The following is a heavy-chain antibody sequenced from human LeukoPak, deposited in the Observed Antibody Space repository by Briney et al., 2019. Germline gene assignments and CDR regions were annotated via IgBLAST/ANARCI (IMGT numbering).Heavy chain of an antibody. V-gene: IGHV3-23*01. Sequence: GGSLRLSCAVSGITLSNYGMSWVRQAPGKGLEWVAGISDSGGRTNYADSVKGRFTISRDNPKNTLYLQMNSLRAEDTAVYYCAKDRTFFDPWGQGTLVTVSS. D-gene: IGHD2/OR15-2a*01. CDR3: AKDRTFFDP. J-gene: IGHJ5*02. CDR1: GITLSNYG. CDR2: ISDSGGRT.